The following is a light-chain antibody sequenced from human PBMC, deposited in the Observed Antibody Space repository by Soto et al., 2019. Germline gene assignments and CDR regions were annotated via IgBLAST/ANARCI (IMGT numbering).Light chain of an antibody. CDR3: QQYGSSPLT. Sequence: ENVLTQSPGTLSLSPGERATLSCRASQSVSSSYLAWYQQKPGQAPRPLIYGASSRATGIPDRFSGSGSGTDFTLTISGLEPEDFAVYYCQQYGSSPLTFGGGTKVDIK. CDR2: GAS. J-gene: IGKJ4*01. CDR1: QSVSSSY. V-gene: IGKV3-20*01.